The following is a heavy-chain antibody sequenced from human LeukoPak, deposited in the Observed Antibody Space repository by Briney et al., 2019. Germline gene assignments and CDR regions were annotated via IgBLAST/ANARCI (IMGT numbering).Heavy chain of an antibody. CDR1: GFTFSSYA. J-gene: IGHJ4*02. Sequence: GGSLRLSCAASGFTFSSYAMSWVREAPARGLEWVSSLRGNGDTFYADSVKGRFTLSRDESRNTVYLQLNKLRVEDTAVYYCARAGWVSTADAFLGGQGPVATVSS. CDR3: ARAGWVSTADAFL. D-gene: IGHD3-3*02. V-gene: IGHV3-23*01. CDR2: LRGNGDT.